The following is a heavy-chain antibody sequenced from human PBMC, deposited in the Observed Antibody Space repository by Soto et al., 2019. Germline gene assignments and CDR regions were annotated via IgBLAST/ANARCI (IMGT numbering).Heavy chain of an antibody. J-gene: IGHJ4*02. V-gene: IGHV3-21*01. Sequence: GGSLRLSCAASGFTFSSYSMNWVRQAPGKGLEWVSSISIDTDYRYYADSVKGRFTISRDNAKNSLYLQMNSLRAEDTAVYYCARDRFIDYWGQGTLVTVSS. CDR2: ISIDTDYR. CDR3: ARDRFIDY. CDR1: GFTFSSYS.